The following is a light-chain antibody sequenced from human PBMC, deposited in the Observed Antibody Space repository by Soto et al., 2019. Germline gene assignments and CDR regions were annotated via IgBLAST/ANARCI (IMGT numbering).Light chain of an antibody. CDR3: SSYTSSSRNV. Sequence: QSALTQPASVSGSPGQSITISCTGTSSDVGGYNYVSWYQQHPGKAPKLMIYDVSNRPSGVSNRFSGSKSGNTASLTISGLQAEDEADYYCSSYTSSSRNVFGTETKVTVL. CDR1: SSDVGGYNY. V-gene: IGLV2-14*01. J-gene: IGLJ1*01. CDR2: DVS.